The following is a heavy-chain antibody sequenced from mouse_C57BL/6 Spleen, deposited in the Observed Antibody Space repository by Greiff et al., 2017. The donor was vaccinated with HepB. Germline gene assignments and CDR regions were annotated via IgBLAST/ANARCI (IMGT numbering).Heavy chain of an antibody. CDR1: GYAFTNYL. CDR2: INPGSGGT. D-gene: IGHD2-3*01. J-gene: IGHJ2*01. Sequence: QVQLKESGAELVRPGTSVKVSCKASGYAFTNYLIEWVKQRPGQGLEWIGVINPGSGGTNYNEKFKGKATLTADKSSSTAYMQLSSLTSEDSAVYFCARARGDGYYLDYWGQGTTLTVSS. CDR3: ARARGDGYYLDY. V-gene: IGHV1-54*01.